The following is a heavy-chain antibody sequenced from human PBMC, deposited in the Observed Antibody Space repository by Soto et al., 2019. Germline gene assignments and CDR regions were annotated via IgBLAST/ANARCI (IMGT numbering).Heavy chain of an antibody. V-gene: IGHV3-74*01. CDR3: ARPYCSSTTCYAAFDI. J-gene: IGHJ3*02. CDR2: VNSDGSST. Sequence: EVQLVESGGGLVQPGGSLRLSCAASGFTFSSYWMHWVRQAPGKGLVWVSRVNSDGSSTNYADSVKGRFTISRDNAKNTRYLQMNRLRAEDTAVYYCARPYCSSTTCYAAFDIWGQGTMVTVSS. CDR1: GFTFSSYW. D-gene: IGHD2-2*01.